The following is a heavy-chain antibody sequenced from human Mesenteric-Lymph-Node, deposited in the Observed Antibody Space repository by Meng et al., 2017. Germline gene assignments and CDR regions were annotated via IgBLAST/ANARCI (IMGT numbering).Heavy chain of an antibody. CDR3: ARAITGTHYYYYGMDV. CDR2: IYYSGST. J-gene: IGHJ6*02. Sequence: SETLSLTCTVSGYSISSGYYWGWIRQPPGKGLEWIGYIYYSGSTNYNPSLKSRVTISVDTSKNQFSLKLSSVTAADTAVYYCARAITGTHYYYYGMDVWGQGTTVTVSS. CDR1: GYSISSGYY. D-gene: IGHD1-7*01. V-gene: IGHV4-61*01.